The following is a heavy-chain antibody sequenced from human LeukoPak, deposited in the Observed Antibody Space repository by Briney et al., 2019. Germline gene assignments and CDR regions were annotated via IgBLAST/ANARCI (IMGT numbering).Heavy chain of an antibody. V-gene: IGHV1-69*13. CDR1: GGTFSSYA. J-gene: IGHJ6*02. CDR2: IIPIFGTA. Sequence: SVKVSCKASGGTFSSYAISWVRQAPGQGLEWMGGIIPIFGTANYAQKFQGRVTITADESTSTAYMELSSLRSEDTAVYYCARAPYDSSGYANYYYYGMDVWGQGTTVTVSS. D-gene: IGHD3-22*01. CDR3: ARAPYDSSGYANYYYYGMDV.